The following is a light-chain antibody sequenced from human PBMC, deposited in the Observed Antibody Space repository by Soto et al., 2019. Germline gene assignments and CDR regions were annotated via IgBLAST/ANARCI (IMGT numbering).Light chain of an antibody. J-gene: IGKJ1*01. CDR2: AAS. CDR3: QQSYSTTWR. V-gene: IGKV1-39*01. CDR1: QGISTY. Sequence: NLSFCSLDASLEYRFTITCGASQGISTYLNWYQQKPGKAPKLLIYAASSLQSGVPSRFSGSESETDFTLTISSLQPEDFANYSCQQSYSTTWRFGQRTKVDI.